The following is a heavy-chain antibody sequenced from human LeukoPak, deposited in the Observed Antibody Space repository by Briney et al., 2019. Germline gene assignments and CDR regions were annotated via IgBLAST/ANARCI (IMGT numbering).Heavy chain of an antibody. CDR2: IYIGGDT. J-gene: IGHJ4*02. Sequence: GGSLRLSCAASGFTVSSNYMSWVRQAPGKGLEWVSGIYIGGDTYYADSVKDRFTISRDNSKNTLYLQMNSLRAEDTAVYYCTKGLWAGVSAARDWGQGTLVTVSS. CDR3: TKGLWAGVSAARD. D-gene: IGHD3-10*01. CDR1: GFTVSSNY. V-gene: IGHV3-66*01.